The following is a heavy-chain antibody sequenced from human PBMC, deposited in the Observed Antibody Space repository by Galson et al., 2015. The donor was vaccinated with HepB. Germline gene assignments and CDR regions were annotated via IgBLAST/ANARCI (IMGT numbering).Heavy chain of an antibody. J-gene: IGHJ3*02. CDR2: IYYTGST. V-gene: IGHV4-59*11. D-gene: IGHD6-13*01. Sequence: SETLSLTCTVSGGSISDPYWSWIRQAPGKGLEWIGYIYYTGSTNYNPSLRSRVTISVETSKNQFSLKLNSVTAADTAVFYCARKDAASGTPGAFHIWGQGTTVTVSS. CDR1: GGSISDPY. CDR3: ARKDAASGTPGAFHI.